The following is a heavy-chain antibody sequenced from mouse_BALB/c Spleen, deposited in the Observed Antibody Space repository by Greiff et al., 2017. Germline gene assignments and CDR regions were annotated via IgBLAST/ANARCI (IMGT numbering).Heavy chain of an antibody. J-gene: IGHJ4*01. CDR3: ARPTATVGYAMDY. V-gene: IGHV5-9-3*01. CDR2: ISSGGSYT. Sequence: EVKVVESGGGLVKPGGSLKLSCAASGFTFSSYAMSWVRQTPEKRLEWVATISSGGSYTYYPDSVKGRFTISRDNAKNTLYLQMSSLRSEDTAMYYCARPTATVGYAMDYWGQGTSVTVSS. D-gene: IGHD1-2*01. CDR1: GFTFSSYA.